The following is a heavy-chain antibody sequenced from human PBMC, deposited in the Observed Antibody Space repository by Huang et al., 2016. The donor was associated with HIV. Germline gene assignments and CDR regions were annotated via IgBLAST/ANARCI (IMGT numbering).Heavy chain of an antibody. CDR1: GYTFTGYY. CDR3: ARQRTTYYYDSSGYRGEFDY. D-gene: IGHD3-22*01. Sequence: QVQLVQSGAEIQKPGASVKVSCKASGYTFTGYYMHWVRQAPGQGLDWMGWINPNSGGTNYAQKFQGRVTMTSDTSISTAHMELSSLRSDDTAVYYCARQRTTYYYDSSGYRGEFDYWGQGTLVSVSS. J-gene: IGHJ4*02. V-gene: IGHV1-2*02. CDR2: INPNSGGT.